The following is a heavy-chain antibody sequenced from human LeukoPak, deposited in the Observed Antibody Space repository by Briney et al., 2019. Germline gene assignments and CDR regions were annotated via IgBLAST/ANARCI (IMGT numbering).Heavy chain of an antibody. D-gene: IGHD3-22*01. CDR1: GGSISSYY. CDR2: IYYSGST. J-gene: IGHJ5*02. V-gene: IGHV4-59*12. CDR3: ARAVDSRYQANWFDP. Sequence: SETLSLTCTVSGGSISSYYWSWIRQPPGKGLEWIGYIYYSGSTYYNPSLKSRVTISVDTSKNQFSLKLSSVTAADTAVYYCARAVDSRYQANWFDPWGQGTLVTVSS.